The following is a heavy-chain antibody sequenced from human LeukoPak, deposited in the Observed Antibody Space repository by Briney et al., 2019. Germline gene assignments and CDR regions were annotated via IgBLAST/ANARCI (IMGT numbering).Heavy chain of an antibody. V-gene: IGHV3-21*01. D-gene: IGHD6-13*01. J-gene: IGHJ4*02. CDR2: ISSSSSYI. CDR3: ARDLGQQLVGC. Sequence: GGSLRLSCAASGFTFSSYSMNWVRQAPGKGLEWVSSISSSSSYIYYADSVKGRFTISRDNAKNSLYLQMNSLGAEDTAVYYCARDLGQQLVGCWGQGTLVTASS. CDR1: GFTFSSYS.